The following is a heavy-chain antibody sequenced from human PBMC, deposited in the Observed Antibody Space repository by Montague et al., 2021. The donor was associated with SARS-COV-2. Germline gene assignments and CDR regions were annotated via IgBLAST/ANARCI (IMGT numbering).Heavy chain of an antibody. Sequence: SETLSLTCTVSGGSVSSATGYWSWIRQPPGQGLEWNGYIHYSGTTSYKSSLKSRVSLSLDTSKKQFSLNRTSVTAADTAVYHCVREFWYCCSGACLGNFDSWGQGTLVTVSS. CDR3: VREFWYCCSGACLGNFDS. V-gene: IGHV4-61*01. CDR2: IHYSGTT. CDR1: GGSVSSATGY. D-gene: IGHD2-21*01. J-gene: IGHJ4*02.